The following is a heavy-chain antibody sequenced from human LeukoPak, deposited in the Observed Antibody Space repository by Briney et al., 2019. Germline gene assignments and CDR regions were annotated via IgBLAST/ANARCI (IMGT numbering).Heavy chain of an antibody. Sequence: PGGSLRLSCAASGFTVSSYGMHWVGQAPGKGLEWVAVISYDGSNKYYADSVKGRFTISRDNSKNTLYLQMNSLRAGDTAVYYCAKGKTEWELLGPFDYWGQGTLVTVSS. D-gene: IGHD1-26*01. J-gene: IGHJ4*02. CDR3: AKGKTEWELLGPFDY. CDR1: GFTVSSYG. CDR2: ISYDGSNK. V-gene: IGHV3-30*18.